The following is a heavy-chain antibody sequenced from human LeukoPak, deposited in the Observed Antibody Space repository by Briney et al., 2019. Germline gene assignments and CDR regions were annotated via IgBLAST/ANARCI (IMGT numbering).Heavy chain of an antibody. CDR2: ISGSGGST. CDR3: AKGRVRVHICDYDFFSGWTSYFGY. D-gene: IGHD3-3*01. V-gene: IGHV3-23*01. CDR1: GFTFSSYG. J-gene: IGHJ4*02. Sequence: PGGSLRLSCAASGFTFSSYGMSWVRQAPGKGLEWVSAISGSGGSTYYADSVKGRFTISRDNSKNTLYLQMNSLRAEDTAVYYCAKGRVRVHICDYDFFSGWTSYFGYWGQGTLVTVSS.